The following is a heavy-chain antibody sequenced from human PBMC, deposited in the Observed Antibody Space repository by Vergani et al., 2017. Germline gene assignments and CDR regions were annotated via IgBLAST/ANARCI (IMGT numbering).Heavy chain of an antibody. J-gene: IGHJ4*02. Sequence: QLQLQESGPGLVKPSETLSLTCTVSGGSISSSSFYWGWIRQPPGKGLEWIGRIYYSGSTYYNPSLKSRVTISEDTSKNQFSLKLRSVTAADTAVYYCARRDSGVTYSFDYWGQGTLVTVSS. V-gene: IGHV4-39*01. CDR2: IYYSGST. CDR3: ARRDSGVTYSFDY. D-gene: IGHD5-12*01. CDR1: GGSISSSSFY.